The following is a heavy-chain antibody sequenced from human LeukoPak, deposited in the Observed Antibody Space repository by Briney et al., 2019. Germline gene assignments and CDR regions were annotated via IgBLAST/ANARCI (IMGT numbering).Heavy chain of an antibody. CDR2: ISGSGGST. V-gene: IGHV3-23*01. CDR1: GFTFSCYA. D-gene: IGHD5-12*01. Sequence: GGSLRLSCAASGFTFSCYAMSWVRQAPGKGLEWVSAISGSGGSTYYADSVKGRFTISRDNSKNTLYLQMNSLRAEDTAVYYCAKTPRWLQFYYFDYWGQGTLVTVSS. CDR3: AKTPRWLQFYYFDY. J-gene: IGHJ4*02.